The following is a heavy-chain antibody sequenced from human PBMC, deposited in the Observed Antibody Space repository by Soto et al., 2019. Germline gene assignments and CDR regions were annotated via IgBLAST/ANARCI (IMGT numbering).Heavy chain of an antibody. CDR3: ARDDYFGSGSYYTRPLNY. Sequence: GGSLRLSCAASGFTFSSYSMNWVRQAPGKGLEWVSYISSGSSNIYYADSVKGRFTISRDNAKNTLYLQMNSLRAEDTAVYYCARDDYFGSGSYYTRPLNYWGQGTLVTVSS. CDR2: ISSGSSNI. CDR1: GFTFSSYS. V-gene: IGHV3-48*01. D-gene: IGHD3-10*01. J-gene: IGHJ4*02.